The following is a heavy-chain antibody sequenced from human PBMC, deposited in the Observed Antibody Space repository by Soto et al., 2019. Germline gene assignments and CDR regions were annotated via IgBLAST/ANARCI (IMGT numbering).Heavy chain of an antibody. CDR3: AKPGAFHSGSYYFDY. Sequence: GGSLRLSCAASGFTFSSYGMHWVRQAPGKGLEWVAVISYDGSNKYYADSVKGRFTISRDNSKNTLYLQMNSLRAEDTAVYYCAKPGAFHSGSYYFDYWGQGTLVTVSS. CDR2: ISYDGSNK. V-gene: IGHV3-30*18. D-gene: IGHD1-26*01. J-gene: IGHJ4*02. CDR1: GFTFSSYG.